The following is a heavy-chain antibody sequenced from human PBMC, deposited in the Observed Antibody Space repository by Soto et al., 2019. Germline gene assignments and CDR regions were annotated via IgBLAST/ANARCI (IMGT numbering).Heavy chain of an antibody. CDR3: ARIEYSSSSSRWFDP. Sequence: GGSLRLSCAASGFTFSSYAMHWVRQAPGKGLEWVAVISYDGSNKYYADSVKGRFTISRDNSKNTLYLQMNSLRAEDTAVYYCARIEYSSSSSRWFDPWGQGTLVTVSS. V-gene: IGHV3-30-3*01. CDR2: ISYDGSNK. J-gene: IGHJ5*02. CDR1: GFTFSSYA. D-gene: IGHD6-6*01.